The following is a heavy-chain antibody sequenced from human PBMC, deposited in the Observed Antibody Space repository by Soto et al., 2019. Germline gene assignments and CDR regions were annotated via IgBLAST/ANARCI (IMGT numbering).Heavy chain of an antibody. CDR3: ARDDLIIVPTPDAFDI. V-gene: IGHV4-4*02. CDR2: IHYSGST. Sequence: QVQLQESGPGLVKPSGTLSLTCAVSGGSITNKNWWSWVRQPPGKGLEWIGEIHYSGSTNYNPSLQSRVTMSVAKSKNQFSLKLSSVTAADTAVYYCARDDLIIVPTPDAFDIWGQGTMVTVSS. D-gene: IGHD3-22*01. J-gene: IGHJ3*02. CDR1: GGSITNKNW.